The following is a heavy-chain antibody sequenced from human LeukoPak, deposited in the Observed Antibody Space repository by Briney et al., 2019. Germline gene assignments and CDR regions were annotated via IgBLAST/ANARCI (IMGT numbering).Heavy chain of an antibody. CDR2: IYYSGTT. D-gene: IGHD6-13*01. Sequence: SETLSLTCTVSGGSVSSCNYYWGWIPQPPGKGLEWIESIYYSGTTYYNPSLKSRVTISADTSKNQFSLKLSSVTAADTAMYYCARLGVSSSRDNYWGQGILITVSS. CDR3: ARLGVSSSRDNY. J-gene: IGHJ4*02. CDR1: GGSVSSCNYY. V-gene: IGHV4-39*01.